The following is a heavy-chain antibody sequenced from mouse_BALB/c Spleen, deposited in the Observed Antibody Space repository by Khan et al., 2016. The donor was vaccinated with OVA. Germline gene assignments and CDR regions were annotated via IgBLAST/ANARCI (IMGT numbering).Heavy chain of an antibody. CDR3: AKENYYGSSHYAMDY. Sequence: DLVKPGASVKLSCKASGYTFTSYWINWIKQRPGQGLEWIGRISPGSGTPYYNEMFKVKATLTVDTSSSTAHIHLSRLSSEDSAVSFCAKENYYGSSHYAMDYWGQGTSVTVSS. V-gene: IGHV1S41*01. CDR2: ISPGSGTP. J-gene: IGHJ4*01. D-gene: IGHD1-1*01. CDR1: GYTFTSYW.